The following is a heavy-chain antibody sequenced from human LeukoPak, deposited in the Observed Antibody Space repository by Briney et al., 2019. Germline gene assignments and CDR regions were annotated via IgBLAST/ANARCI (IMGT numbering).Heavy chain of an antibody. D-gene: IGHD4-11*01. CDR2: INHSGGT. CDR1: GGSISSSSYY. V-gene: IGHV4-39*07. Sequence: SETLSLTCTVSGGSISSSSYYWGWIRQPPGKGLEWIGEINHSGGTNYNPSLKSRVTISVDTSKNQFSLKLSSVTAADTAVYYCARGYSIYYYYGMDVWGQGTTVTVSS. CDR3: ARGYSIYYYYGMDV. J-gene: IGHJ6*02.